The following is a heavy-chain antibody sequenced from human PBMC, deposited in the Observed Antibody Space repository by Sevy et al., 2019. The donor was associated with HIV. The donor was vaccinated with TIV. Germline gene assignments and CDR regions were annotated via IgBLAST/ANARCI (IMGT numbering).Heavy chain of an antibody. V-gene: IGHV3-7*01. CDR3: ARGRSGYYHDY. CDR2: IKEDGSEK. D-gene: IGHD3-22*01. J-gene: IGHJ4*02. CDR1: GFTFSSYW. Sequence: GGSLRLSCAASGFTFSSYWMSWVRQAPGKGLEWVANIKEDGSEKYYVDSVKGRFTISRDNAKNSLYLQMNSLRAEDTAVYYCARGRSGYYHDYWGQGTLVTVSS.